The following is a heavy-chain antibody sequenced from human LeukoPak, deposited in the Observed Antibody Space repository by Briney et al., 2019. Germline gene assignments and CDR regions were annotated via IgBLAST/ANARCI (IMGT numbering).Heavy chain of an antibody. CDR2: MSGSGGRT. Sequence: GGSLRLSCAASGFTFNTYAMSWVRQAPGKGLEWVSAMSGSGGRTYYADSVKGRFTISRDNAKNSLYLQMNSLRAEDTAVYYCARARYKQQPYFDYWGQGTLVTVSS. CDR1: GFTFNTYA. V-gene: IGHV3-23*01. J-gene: IGHJ4*02. CDR3: ARARYKQQPYFDY. D-gene: IGHD6-13*01.